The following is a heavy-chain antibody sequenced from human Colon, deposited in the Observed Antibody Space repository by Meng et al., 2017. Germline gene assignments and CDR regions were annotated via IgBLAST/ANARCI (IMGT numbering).Heavy chain of an antibody. CDR3: MTTALTADYYYYGKDV. CDR2: ISAHNGNT. V-gene: IGHV1-18*01. Sequence: ASVTVSCKASGYSFTSYAISWIRQAPGQGLEWMGWISAHNGNTHYAQSLQGRVTLTTDTSTSTAYMEVRSLRSDDTAVYYCMTTALTADYYYYGKDVWGQGTTVTVSS. CDR1: GYSFTSYA. D-gene: IGHD1-14*01. J-gene: IGHJ6*02.